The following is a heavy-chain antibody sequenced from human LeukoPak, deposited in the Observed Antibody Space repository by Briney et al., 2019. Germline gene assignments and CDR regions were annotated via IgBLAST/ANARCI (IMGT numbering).Heavy chain of an antibody. Sequence: EASVTVSCKASGFTFTSTAVQWVRQARGQRLEWIGWILVGSGDTNYARMFQERVTLTWDVSTSTAYMVLSSLRSEDTAIYYCASDPPYTSSSAWWGQGTLVTVSS. CDR1: GFTFTSTA. CDR3: ASDPPYTSSSAW. V-gene: IGHV1-58*01. CDR2: ILVGSGDT. J-gene: IGHJ4*02. D-gene: IGHD2-2*01.